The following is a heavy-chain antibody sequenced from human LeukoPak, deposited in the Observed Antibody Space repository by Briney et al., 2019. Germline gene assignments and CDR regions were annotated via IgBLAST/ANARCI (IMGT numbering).Heavy chain of an antibody. Sequence: SETLSLTCTVSGGSISNYYRSWIRQPPGKGLEWIGYIYYSGSTNYNPSLKSRVTISVDTSKNQFSLKLSSVTAADTAVYYCARHSHSYALRGYGGWFDPWGQGTLVTVSS. CDR1: GGSISNYY. CDR3: ARHSHSYALRGYGGWFDP. V-gene: IGHV4-59*08. J-gene: IGHJ5*02. D-gene: IGHD5-18*01. CDR2: IYYSGST.